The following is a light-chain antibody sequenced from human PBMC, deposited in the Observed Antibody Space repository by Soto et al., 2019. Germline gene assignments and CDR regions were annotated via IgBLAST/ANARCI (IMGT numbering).Light chain of an antibody. J-gene: IGKJ2*01. CDR2: EAS. Sequence: DIQLTQSPSTLSASVGDRVTITCRASQSISSWLAWYQQKPGTAPKLLIYEASTLATGVPSRFSGFRSGTEFTLSVSSLQPDDFATYYCQQYNDSFPYTFGQGTKLEIK. CDR1: QSISSW. CDR3: QQYNDSFPYT. V-gene: IGKV1-5*03.